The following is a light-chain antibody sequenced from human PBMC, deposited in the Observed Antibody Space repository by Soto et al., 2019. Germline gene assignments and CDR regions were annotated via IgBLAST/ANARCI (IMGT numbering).Light chain of an antibody. CDR2: DVN. J-gene: IGLJ1*01. CDR3: SSYTYSSTLYV. CDR1: SSDVGGYSY. V-gene: IGLV2-14*01. Sequence: QSALTQPASVSGSPGQSITISCTGTSSDVGGYSYVSWYQQHPGKAPKLMIYDVNNRPSGVSNRFSGSKSGNTASLTISGRQAEDEADYYCSSYTYSSTLYVFGTGTQVTVL.